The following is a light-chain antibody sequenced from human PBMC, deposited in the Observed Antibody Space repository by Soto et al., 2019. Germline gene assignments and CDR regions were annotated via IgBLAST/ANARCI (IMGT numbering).Light chain of an antibody. CDR1: RGISSN. J-gene: IGKJ1*01. V-gene: IGKV3D-15*01. Sequence: IVMTQSPATLSVSPGERATLSCRASRGISSNLAWYQQKPGQGPRLLIYGASSRATGIADRFSGSGSGTEFTLTISRLQPDDFATYYCQQYNSYSSFGQGTKVDIK. CDR3: QQYNSYSS. CDR2: GAS.